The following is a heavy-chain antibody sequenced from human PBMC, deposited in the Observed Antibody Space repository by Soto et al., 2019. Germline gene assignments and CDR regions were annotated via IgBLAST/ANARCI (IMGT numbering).Heavy chain of an antibody. Sequence: NPSETLSLTCAVYGGSFSGYYWSWIRQPPGKGLEWIGEINHSGSTNYNPSLKSRVTISVDTSKNQFSLKLSSVTAADTAVYYCARVITFGGVIVQASDAFDIWGQGTMVTVSS. CDR3: ARVITFGGVIVQASDAFDI. J-gene: IGHJ3*02. D-gene: IGHD3-16*02. V-gene: IGHV4-34*01. CDR1: GGSFSGYY. CDR2: INHSGST.